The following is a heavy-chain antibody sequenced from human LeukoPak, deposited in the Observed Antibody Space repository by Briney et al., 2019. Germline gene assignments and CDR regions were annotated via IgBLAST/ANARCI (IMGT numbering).Heavy chain of an antibody. CDR3: VRDGEGPGP. D-gene: IGHD3-10*01. CDR1: GFTFSDYF. V-gene: IGHV3-11*05. Sequence: GGSLRLSCAASGFTFSDYFMSWIRQAPGKGLEWISYISSTGSYTNYADSVKGRFTISRDNAKKSLYLQMNSLRAEDTAVYYCVRDGEGPGPWGQGTLVTVSS. CDR2: ISSTGSYT. J-gene: IGHJ5*02.